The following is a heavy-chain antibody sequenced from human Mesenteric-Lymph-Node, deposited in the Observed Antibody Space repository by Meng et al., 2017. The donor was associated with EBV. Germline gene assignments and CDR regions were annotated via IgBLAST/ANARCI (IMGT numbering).Heavy chain of an antibody. CDR2: MYHSGST. V-gene: IGHV4-4*02. CDR3: ARGREYSWGY. D-gene: IGHD4-11*01. Sequence: QVQLQESGPGPVKPSGTLSLTCGVSGGSISNDHWWSWVRQPPGNGLEWIGEMYHSGSTNYNPSLKSRVTISVDKSKNQFFLNLNSVTAADTAVYYCARGREYSWGYWGQGTLVTVSS. J-gene: IGHJ4*02. CDR1: GGSISNDHW.